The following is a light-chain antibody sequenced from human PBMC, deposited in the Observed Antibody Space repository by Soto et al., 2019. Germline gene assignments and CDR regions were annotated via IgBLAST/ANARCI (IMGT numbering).Light chain of an antibody. J-gene: IGKJ2*01. CDR2: GAS. V-gene: IGKV3-20*01. CDR3: QQYSGSPST. Sequence: EIVLTQSPGTLSLSPGERATLSCRASQSVSSSYLVWYQQKPGQALRLLIYGASSRATGIPDRFSGSGSGTDFALTISRLEPEDFAVYYSQQYSGSPSTFGQGTKLEIK. CDR1: QSVSSSY.